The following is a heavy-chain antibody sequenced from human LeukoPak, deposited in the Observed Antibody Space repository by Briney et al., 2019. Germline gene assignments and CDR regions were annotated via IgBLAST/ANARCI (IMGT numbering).Heavy chain of an antibody. CDR3: ARPGHGNYGPVGY. V-gene: IGHV3-30*03. D-gene: IGHD3-22*01. CDR1: GFTFTTYW. Sequence: GGSLRLSCVGSGFTFTTYWMSWVRQAPGKGLEWVAFISNDGNNKYSADAVKGRFTISRDNSKNTLFLEMSNLRPEDTAVYYCARPGHGNYGPVGYWGQGTLVTVSS. J-gene: IGHJ4*02. CDR2: ISNDGNNK.